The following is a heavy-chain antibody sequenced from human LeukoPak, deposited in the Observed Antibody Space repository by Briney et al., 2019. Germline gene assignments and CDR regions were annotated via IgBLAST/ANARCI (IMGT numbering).Heavy chain of an antibody. CDR2: INHSGST. CDR1: GGSFSGYY. J-gene: IGHJ4*02. Sequence: PSETLSLTCVVYGGSFSGYYWSWIRQPPGKGLEWIGEINHSGSTNYNPSLKSRVTISVDTSKNQFSLKLSSVTAADTAVYYCARDRTMVRGVIRTGIDYWGQGTLVTVSS. D-gene: IGHD3-10*01. V-gene: IGHV4-34*01. CDR3: ARDRTMVRGVIRTGIDY.